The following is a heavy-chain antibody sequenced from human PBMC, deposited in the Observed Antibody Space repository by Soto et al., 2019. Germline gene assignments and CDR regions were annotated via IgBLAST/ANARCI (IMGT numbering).Heavy chain of an antibody. Sequence: ASVKVSCKTSGYSFTGYDIHWVRQAAGQGLEWMGWISAYNGNTNYAQKLQGRVTMTTDTSTSTAYMELRSLRSDDTAVYYCARVGGFWSGYYPELDYWGQGTLVTVSS. CDR1: GYSFTGYD. D-gene: IGHD3-3*01. CDR2: ISAYNGNT. J-gene: IGHJ4*02. V-gene: IGHV1-18*01. CDR3: ARVGGFWSGYYPELDY.